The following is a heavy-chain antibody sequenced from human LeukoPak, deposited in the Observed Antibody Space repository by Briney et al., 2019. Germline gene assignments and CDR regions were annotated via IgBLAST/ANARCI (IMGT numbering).Heavy chain of an antibody. D-gene: IGHD1-7*01. CDR2: IYYSGST. Sequence: SETLSLTCIVSGGSISSGDYYWSWIRQPPGKGLEWIGYIYYSGSTYYNPSLKIRVTISVDTSKNQFSLKLSSVTAADTAVYYCARSMYNWNYVTWGQGTLVTVSP. CDR1: GGSISSGDYY. CDR3: ARSMYNWNYVT. V-gene: IGHV4-30-4*08. J-gene: IGHJ4*02.